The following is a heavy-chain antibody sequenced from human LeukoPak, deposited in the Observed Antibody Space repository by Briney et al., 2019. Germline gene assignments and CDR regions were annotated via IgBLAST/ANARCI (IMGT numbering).Heavy chain of an antibody. CDR3: AFRTDCSSTSCFLYNWFDP. Sequence: SETLSLTCAVYGGSFSGYYRSWIRQPPGKGLEWIGEINHSGSTNYNPSLKSRVTISVDTSKNQFSLKLSSVTAADTAVYYCAFRTDCSSTSCFLYNWFDPWGQGTLVTVSS. J-gene: IGHJ5*02. V-gene: IGHV4-34*01. CDR2: INHSGST. CDR1: GGSFSGYY. D-gene: IGHD2-2*01.